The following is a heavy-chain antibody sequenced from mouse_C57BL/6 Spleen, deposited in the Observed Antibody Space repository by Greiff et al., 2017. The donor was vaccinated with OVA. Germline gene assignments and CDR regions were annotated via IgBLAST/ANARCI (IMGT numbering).Heavy chain of an antibody. J-gene: IGHJ3*01. CDR1: GFTFSDYG. CDR3: ARGYDGYYGFAY. D-gene: IGHD2-3*01. V-gene: IGHV5-17*01. CDR2: ISSGSSTI. Sequence: DVMLVESGGGLVKPGGSLKLSCAASGFTFSDYGMHWVRQAPEKGLVWVAYISSGSSTIYYADTVKGRFTISRDNAKNTLFLQMTSLRSEDTAMYYCARGYDGYYGFAYWGQGTLVTVSA.